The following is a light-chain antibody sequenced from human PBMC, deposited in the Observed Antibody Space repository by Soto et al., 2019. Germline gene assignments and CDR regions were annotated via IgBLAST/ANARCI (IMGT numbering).Light chain of an antibody. V-gene: IGKV1-27*01. Sequence: DIQMTQSPSSLTASIGDRVTISCRASQGFSNSLAWYQQKPGKVPTLLIYGASILQSGVPSRFSGSGSGTAFTLTISCLQPEDVATYFCQKDDSAPLTFGGGTKVEIK. CDR3: QKDDSAPLT. CDR1: QGFSNS. CDR2: GAS. J-gene: IGKJ4*01.